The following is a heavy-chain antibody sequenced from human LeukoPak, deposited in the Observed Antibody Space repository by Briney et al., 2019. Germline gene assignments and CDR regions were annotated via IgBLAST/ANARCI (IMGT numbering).Heavy chain of an antibody. CDR2: LSYDRTNK. D-gene: IGHD3-10*01. J-gene: IGHJ3*02. V-gene: IGHV3-30*18. Sequence: GGSLRLSCAASGFTFSNYGMHWVRQAPGKGLEWVTVLSYDRTNKYYADSVKGRFTCPRDNSKNTLYLQMNSLRPEDTAVYYCVKDSGAAILGGDAFDIWGQGAMVTVSS. CDR1: GFTFSNYG. CDR3: VKDSGAAILGGDAFDI.